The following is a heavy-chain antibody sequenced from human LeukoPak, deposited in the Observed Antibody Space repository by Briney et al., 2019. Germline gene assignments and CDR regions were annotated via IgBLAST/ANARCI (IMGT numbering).Heavy chain of an antibody. CDR1: GYTFTDCY. D-gene: IGHD4-11*01. CDR2: IDPNSGGT. Sequence: ASVKVSCKASGYTFTDCYMHWVQQAPGQGLEWMGWIDPNSGGTKYAQRFQGRVTMTRDTSITTAYMELSRLRSDDTAVYYCARGGPSPTTVTSNWYFDLWGRGTLVTVSS. V-gene: IGHV1-2*02. CDR3: ARGGPSPTTVTSNWYFDL. J-gene: IGHJ2*01.